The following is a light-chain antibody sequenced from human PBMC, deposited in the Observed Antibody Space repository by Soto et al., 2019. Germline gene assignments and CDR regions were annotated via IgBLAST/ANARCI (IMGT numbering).Light chain of an antibody. Sequence: DIQMTQSPSSLSPSVGDRVTISCRARQSIASSLHWYQQNSGKAPKLLISAASSLQSGVPSRFSGSGSGTDFTLTISSLPPEDFEAYYCQQSYSLPRTFGQGTKVEIK. CDR1: QSIASS. V-gene: IGKV1-39*01. CDR3: QQSYSLPRT. CDR2: AAS. J-gene: IGKJ1*01.